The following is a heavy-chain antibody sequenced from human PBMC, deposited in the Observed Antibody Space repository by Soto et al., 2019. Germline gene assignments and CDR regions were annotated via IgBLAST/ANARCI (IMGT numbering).Heavy chain of an antibody. Sequence: EVQLVESGGGLVQPGGSLRLSCAASGFTFSSYWMNWVRQAPGKGLEWVANIKQDGNERFYVDSVKGRFTISRDNAKNSLYLQMNSLRAEDTAVYYCARTNDFDYWGQGTLVTVSS. J-gene: IGHJ4*02. D-gene: IGHD2-8*01. CDR3: ARTNDFDY. CDR2: IKQDGNER. V-gene: IGHV3-7*03. CDR1: GFTFSSYW.